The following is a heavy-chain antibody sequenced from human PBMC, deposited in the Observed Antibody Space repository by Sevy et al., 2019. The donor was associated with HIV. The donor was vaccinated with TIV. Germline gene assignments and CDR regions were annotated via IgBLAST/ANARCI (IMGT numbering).Heavy chain of an antibody. CDR2: IPSGGGKT. CDR1: GFTFSNFA. J-gene: IGHJ4*02. D-gene: IGHD6-19*01. Sequence: GGSLRLSCAASGFTFSNFAMSWVRQAPGKGLEWVSAIPSGGGKTYYADSVKGRFTMSRDNSKNTLYLQMNSLRAEDTAVYYCAKDASGWRYYFDYWGQGTQVTVSS. CDR3: AKDASGWRYYFDY. V-gene: IGHV3-23*01.